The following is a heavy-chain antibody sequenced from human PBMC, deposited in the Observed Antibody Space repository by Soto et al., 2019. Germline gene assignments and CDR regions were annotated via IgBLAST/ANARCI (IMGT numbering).Heavy chain of an antibody. CDR2: IWYDGSNK. CDR3: ARSWPMGWLRSPLDY. V-gene: IGHV3-33*01. CDR1: GFTFSSYG. Sequence: GGSLRLSCAASGFTFSSYGMHWVRQAPGKGLEWVAVIWYDGSNKYYADSVKGRFTISRDNSKNTLYLQMNSLRAEDTAVYYCARSWPMGWLRSPLDYWGQGTLVTVSS. J-gene: IGHJ4*02. D-gene: IGHD5-12*01.